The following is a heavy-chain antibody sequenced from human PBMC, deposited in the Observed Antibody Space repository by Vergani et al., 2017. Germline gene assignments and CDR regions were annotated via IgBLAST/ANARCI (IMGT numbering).Heavy chain of an antibody. CDR1: GYTFSNYS. V-gene: IGHV1-46*03. CDR3: ARGDYGILTGYRY. CDR2: INPSGGHT. D-gene: IGHD3-9*01. J-gene: IGHJ4*02. Sequence: VSCKTSGYTFSNYSMHWVRQAPGQGLEWMGIINPSGGHTNYAQKFQGRVTMTRDTSTSTVYMELSSLRSEDTAIYYCARGDYGILTGYRYWGQGTLVTVSA.